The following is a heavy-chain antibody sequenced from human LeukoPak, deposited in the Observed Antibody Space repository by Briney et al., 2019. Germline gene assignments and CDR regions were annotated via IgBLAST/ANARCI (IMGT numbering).Heavy chain of an antibody. CDR2: IKQDGSEK. V-gene: IGHV3-7*01. CDR3: ARLWATVIDWGAFDI. J-gene: IGHJ3*02. Sequence: GGSLRLSCAAAGFTFSDYWMSWVRQAPGKGLEWVANIKQDGSEKYYVDSVRGRFTISRDNAKNSLSLHMNSLRAEDTAVYYCARLWATVIDWGAFDIWGQGTMITVSS. CDR1: GFTFSDYW. D-gene: IGHD4-17*01.